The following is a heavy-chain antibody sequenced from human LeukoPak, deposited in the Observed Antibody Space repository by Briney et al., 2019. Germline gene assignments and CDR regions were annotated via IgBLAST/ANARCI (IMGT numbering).Heavy chain of an antibody. CDR3: AKGLGWNYGYFDL. CDR1: GFTFSSYG. J-gene: IGHJ2*01. Sequence: GGSLRLSCAASGFTFSSYGMHWVRQAPGKGLELVAVIWYDGSNKYYADSVKGRFTISRDNSKNTLYLQMNSLRAEDTAVYYCAKGLGWNYGYFDLWGRGTPVTVSS. V-gene: IGHV3-33*06. D-gene: IGHD4-23*01. CDR2: IWYDGSNK.